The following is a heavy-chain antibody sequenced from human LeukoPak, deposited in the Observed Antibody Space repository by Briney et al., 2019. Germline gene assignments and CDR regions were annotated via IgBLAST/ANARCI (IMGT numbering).Heavy chain of an antibody. J-gene: IGHJ3*02. V-gene: IGHV4-39*07. CDR1: GDSISSGYYY. CDR3: ARGLTMFEAFDI. Sequence: SETLSLTCNVSGDSISSGYYYWGWIRQPPGKGLEWIGSIYYSGTTYNNPSLKSRVTISVDTSKNQFSLKLSSVTAADTAVYYCARGLTMFEAFDIWGQGTMVTVSS. D-gene: IGHD3-10*02. CDR2: IYYSGTT.